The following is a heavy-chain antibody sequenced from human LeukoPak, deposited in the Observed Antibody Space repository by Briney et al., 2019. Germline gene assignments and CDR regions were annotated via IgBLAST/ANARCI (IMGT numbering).Heavy chain of an antibody. CDR1: GFTFSSYG. D-gene: IGHD6-13*01. CDR2: ISYDGSNK. CDR3: AKGGSSSWFFDY. Sequence: GVSLRLSCAASGFTFSSYGMHWVRQTPGKGLEWVAAISYDGSNKYYADSVKGRFTISRDNSKNTLYLQMNSLRAEDTAVYYCAKGGSSSWFFDYWGQGTLVTVSS. J-gene: IGHJ4*02. V-gene: IGHV3-30*18.